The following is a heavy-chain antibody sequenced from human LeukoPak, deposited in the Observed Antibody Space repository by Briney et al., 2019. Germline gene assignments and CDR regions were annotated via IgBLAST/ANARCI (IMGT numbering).Heavy chain of an antibody. D-gene: IGHD6-13*01. CDR3: ARAGYSSNLFVSGPDY. J-gene: IGHJ4*02. CDR2: INPNSDGK. Sequence: GASVKVSCKASGYTFTGYYMHWERHAPGQGLGWMGWINPNSDGKNYAQKFQGRVTMTRDTSISTAYMELSRLRSDDAAVYYCARAGYSSNLFVSGPDYWGQGTLVTVSS. V-gene: IGHV1-2*02. CDR1: GYTFTGYY.